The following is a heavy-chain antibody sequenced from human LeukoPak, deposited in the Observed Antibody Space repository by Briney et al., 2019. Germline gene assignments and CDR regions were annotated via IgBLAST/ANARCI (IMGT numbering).Heavy chain of an antibody. D-gene: IGHD1-26*01. J-gene: IGHJ4*02. CDR2: ISSSSSYI. V-gene: IGHV3-21*01. CDR1: GFTFSSYS. Sequence: GGSLRLSCAASGFTFSSYSMNWVRQAPGKGLEWVSSISSSSSYIYYADSVKGRFTISRDNAKNSLHLQMNSLRAEDTAVYYCARDLPTSEVGATGSFDYWGQGTLVTVSS. CDR3: ARDLPTSEVGATGSFDY.